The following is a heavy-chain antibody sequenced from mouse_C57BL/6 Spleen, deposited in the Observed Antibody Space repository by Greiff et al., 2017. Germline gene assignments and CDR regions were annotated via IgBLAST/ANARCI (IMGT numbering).Heavy chain of an antibody. D-gene: IGHD1-1*01. Sequence: VQLQQPGAELVKPGASVKLSCKASGYTFTSYWMHWVKQRPGQGLEWIGMIHPNSGSTNYNEKFKSKATLTVDKSSSTAYMQLSSLTSEDSAVYYCARSPIYYGSSGYAMDYWGQGTSVTVSS. CDR1: GYTFTSYW. CDR3: ARSPIYYGSSGYAMDY. V-gene: IGHV1-64*01. CDR2: IHPNSGST. J-gene: IGHJ4*01.